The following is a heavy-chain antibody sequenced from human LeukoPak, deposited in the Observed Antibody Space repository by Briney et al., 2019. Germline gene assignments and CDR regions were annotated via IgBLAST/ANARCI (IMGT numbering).Heavy chain of an antibody. V-gene: IGHV1-24*01. CDR1: GYTLTELS. CDR3: ATNRYSGSYGVLYYFDY. D-gene: IGHD1-26*01. J-gene: IGHJ4*02. CDR2: FDPEDGET. Sequence: ASVTVSFKFSGYTLTELSMHWVRQAPGKGGEGMGGFDPEDGETIYAQKFQGRVTMTEDTSTDTAYMELSSLRSEDTAVYYCATNRYSGSYGVLYYFDYWGQGTLVTVSS.